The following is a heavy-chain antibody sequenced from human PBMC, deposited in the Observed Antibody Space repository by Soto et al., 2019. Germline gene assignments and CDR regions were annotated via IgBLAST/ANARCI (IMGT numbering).Heavy chain of an antibody. CDR2: ISGSGGST. V-gene: IGHV3-23*01. CDR1: GFTFSSYV. J-gene: IGHJ4*02. Sequence: EVQLLESGGGLVQPGGSLRLSCAASGFTFSSYVMSWVRQAPGKGLEWVSAISGSGGSTYYADSVKGRFTISRDNSKNTLYLQMNSLRAEDTAVYYCAKDRSDEVNYFDYWGQGTLVTVSS. D-gene: IGHD3-10*01. CDR3: AKDRSDEVNYFDY.